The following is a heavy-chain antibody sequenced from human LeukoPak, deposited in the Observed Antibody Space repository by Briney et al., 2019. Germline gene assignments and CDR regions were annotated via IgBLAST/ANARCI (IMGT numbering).Heavy chain of an antibody. Sequence: ASVKVSCKASGYTFTSYGISWVRQAPGQGLEWMGWISAYNGNTNYAQKLQGRVTMTTDTSKSTDYMELRSLRSDDTAVYYCARDFRYSYGYFLDYFDYWGQGTLVTVSS. CDR3: ARDFRYSYGYFLDYFDY. CDR2: ISAYNGNT. J-gene: IGHJ4*02. CDR1: GYTFTSYG. D-gene: IGHD5-18*01. V-gene: IGHV1-18*01.